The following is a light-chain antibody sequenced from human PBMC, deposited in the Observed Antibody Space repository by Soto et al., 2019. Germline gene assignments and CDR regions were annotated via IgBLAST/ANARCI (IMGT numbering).Light chain of an antibody. V-gene: IGKV3-11*01. CDR1: QSVSSY. CDR3: QQRSNWPLT. Sequence: EIVLTQSPATLSLSPGERVTLSCRASQSVSSYLAWYQQKPGQAPRLLIYDASKRATGISARLSGSGSGSDFTLTISSLEPEDFAVYYCQQRSNWPLTFGGGTKVEIK. CDR2: DAS. J-gene: IGKJ4*01.